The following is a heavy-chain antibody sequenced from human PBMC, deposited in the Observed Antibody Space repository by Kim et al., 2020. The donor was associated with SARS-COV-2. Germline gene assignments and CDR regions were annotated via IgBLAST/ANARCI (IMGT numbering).Heavy chain of an antibody. J-gene: IGHJ4*02. D-gene: IGHD4-4*01. Sequence: PSFEGQVTISVDKSISTAYLQWSSLKASDTAMYYCARHRGLYSNFVPFDYWGQGTLVTVSS. V-gene: IGHV5-51*01. CDR3: ARHRGLYSNFVPFDY.